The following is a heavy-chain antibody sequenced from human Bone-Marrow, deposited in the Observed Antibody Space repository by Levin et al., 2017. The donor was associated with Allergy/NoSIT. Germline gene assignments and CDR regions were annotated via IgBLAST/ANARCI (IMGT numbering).Heavy chain of an antibody. CDR1: GGSFSGYY. V-gene: IGHV4-34*01. D-gene: IGHD2-15*01. CDR3: ARGSPYCTGGTCYSALLIYMDV. CDR2: VSHSGGT. Sequence: SQTLSLTCAVYGGSFSGYYWSWIRPPPGKGLEWNGGVSHSGGTKYNPSLKSRVTIPVNTSTNQFSLKLSSVTAADKAVYYCARGSPYCTGGTCYSALLIYMDVWGKGTTVTV. J-gene: IGHJ6*03.